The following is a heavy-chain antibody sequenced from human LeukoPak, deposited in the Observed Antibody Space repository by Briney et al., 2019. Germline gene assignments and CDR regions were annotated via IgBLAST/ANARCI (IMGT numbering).Heavy chain of an antibody. V-gene: IGHV5-51*01. CDR1: GYRFSSYW. Sequence: GESLKISCKGSGYRFSSYWIGWVRQLPGKGLEWMGTIFPGDSDTRYSPSLQGHVTISVDNSIGTAYLHWRSLRASDTAMYYCARNPYGDYGSFGYWGQGTLVTVSS. J-gene: IGHJ4*02. CDR2: IFPGDSDT. CDR3: ARNPYGDYGSFGY. D-gene: IGHD4-17*01.